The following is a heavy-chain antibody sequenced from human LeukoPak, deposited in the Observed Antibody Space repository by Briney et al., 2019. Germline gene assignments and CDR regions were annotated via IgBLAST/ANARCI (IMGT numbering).Heavy chain of an antibody. Sequence: SETLSLTCAVYGGSFSGYYWSWIRQPPGKGLKWIGEINHSGSTNYNPSLKSRVTISVDTSKNQFSLKLSSVTAADTAVYYCARRGCSSTSCYAFDYWGQGTLVTVSS. D-gene: IGHD2-2*01. J-gene: IGHJ4*02. CDR1: GGSFSGYY. CDR2: INHSGST. V-gene: IGHV4-34*01. CDR3: ARRGCSSTSCYAFDY.